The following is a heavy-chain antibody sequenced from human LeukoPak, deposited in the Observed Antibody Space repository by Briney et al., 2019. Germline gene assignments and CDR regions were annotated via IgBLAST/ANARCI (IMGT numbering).Heavy chain of an antibody. V-gene: IGHV3-48*03. CDR2: IGRSGSTI. Sequence: GGSLRLSCAASGFTFSSYEMNWVRQAPGKGLEWVSYIGRSGSTIYYADSVKGRFTISRDNAKNSLYLQMNSLRAEDTAVYYCAGLALRESSSWYYWFDPWGEGTLVTVSS. D-gene: IGHD6-13*01. CDR1: GFTFSSYE. J-gene: IGHJ5*02. CDR3: AGLALRESSSWYYWFDP.